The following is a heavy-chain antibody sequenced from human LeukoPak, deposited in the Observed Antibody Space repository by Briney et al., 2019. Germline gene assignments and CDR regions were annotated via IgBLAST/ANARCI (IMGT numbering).Heavy chain of an antibody. D-gene: IGHD1-1*01. CDR2: INPNSGGT. CDR1: GYTFTGYY. CDR3: ARPYDSAYYFDY. J-gene: IGHJ4*02. V-gene: IGHV1-2*02. Sequence: ASVKVSCKASGYTFTGYYMHWVRQAPGQGLEWMGWINPNSGGTNYAQKFQGRVTMTRDTSISTAYMELSRLRSDDTAVYYCARPYDSAYYFDYWGQGTLVTVSS.